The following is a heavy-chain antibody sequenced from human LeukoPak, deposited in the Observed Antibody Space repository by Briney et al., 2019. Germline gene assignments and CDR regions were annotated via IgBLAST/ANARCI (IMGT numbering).Heavy chain of an antibody. CDR2: ISYDGTNK. D-gene: IGHD6-19*01. V-gene: IGHV3-30*04. Sequence: PRGSLRLSCAGSGFSFSSYTMHWVRQAPGKGLEWVAIISYDGTNKYYADSVKGRFTISRDNSKNTLYLQVNSLRAEDTAVYYCARDIKWLGRYYYYGLDVWGQGTTVTVSS. CDR1: GFSFSSYT. CDR3: ARDIKWLGRYYYYGLDV. J-gene: IGHJ6*02.